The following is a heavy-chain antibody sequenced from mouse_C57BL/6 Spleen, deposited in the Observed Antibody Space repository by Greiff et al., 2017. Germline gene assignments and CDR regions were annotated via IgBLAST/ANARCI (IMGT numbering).Heavy chain of an antibody. CDR2: ISSGGDYI. CDR3: TRDGRLDTPFAY. J-gene: IGHJ3*01. V-gene: IGHV5-9-1*02. D-gene: IGHD2-3*01. Sequence: EVQGVESGEGLVKPGGSLKLSCAASGFTFSSYAMSWVRQTPEKRLEWVAYISSGGDYIYYADTVKGRFTISRDNARNTLYLQMSSLKSEDTAMYYCTRDGRLDTPFAYWGQGTLVTVSA. CDR1: GFTFSSYA.